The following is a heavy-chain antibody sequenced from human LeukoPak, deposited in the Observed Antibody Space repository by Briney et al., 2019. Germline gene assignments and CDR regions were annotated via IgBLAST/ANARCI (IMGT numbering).Heavy chain of an antibody. J-gene: IGHJ4*02. Sequence: SVKVSCKASGGTFSSYAISWVRQAPGQGLEWMGGIIPIFGTANYAQKFQGRATITTDESTSTAYMELSSLRSEDTAVYYCARTPSWNDVRYFDYWGQGTLVTVSS. CDR3: ARTPSWNDVRYFDY. D-gene: IGHD1-1*01. V-gene: IGHV1-69*05. CDR1: GGTFSSYA. CDR2: IIPIFGTA.